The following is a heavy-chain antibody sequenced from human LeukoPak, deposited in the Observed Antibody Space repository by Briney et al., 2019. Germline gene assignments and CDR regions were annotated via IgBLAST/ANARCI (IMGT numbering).Heavy chain of an antibody. V-gene: IGHV4-39*01. J-gene: IGHJ5*02. D-gene: IGHD1-26*01. CDR2: IYYSGST. Sequence: SETLSLTCTVSGGSISSSGYYWGWIRQPAGKGLEWIASIYYSGSTYYNPSLKSRVTISVDTSKNQLSLKLSSLTAADTAVYYCARHEYSGSYYGLSWFDPWGQGTLVTVSS. CDR1: GGSISSSGYY. CDR3: ARHEYSGSYYGLSWFDP.